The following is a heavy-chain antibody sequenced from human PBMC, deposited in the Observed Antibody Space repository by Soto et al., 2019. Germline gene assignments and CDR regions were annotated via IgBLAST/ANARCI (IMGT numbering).Heavy chain of an antibody. CDR1: GGTFSSYA. CDR3: ARDWAQLLQYTWFAP. D-gene: IGHD2-2*01. J-gene: IGHJ5*02. Sequence: SVKVACKASGGTFSSYAISWVRQAPGQGLEWMGGIIPIFGTANYAQKFQGRVTITADESTSTAYTELSSLRSEDTAVYYCARDWAQLLQYTWFAPPCPGTLVTVS. V-gene: IGHV1-69*13. CDR2: IIPIFGTA.